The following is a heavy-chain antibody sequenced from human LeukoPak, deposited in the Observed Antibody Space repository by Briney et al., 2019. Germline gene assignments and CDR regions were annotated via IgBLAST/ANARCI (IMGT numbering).Heavy chain of an antibody. J-gene: IGHJ4*02. CDR3: ARGRGSVVPAYFDY. Sequence: SETLSLTCTVSGGSISSSSYYWGWIRQPPGKGLEWIGSIYYSGSTYYNPSLKSRVTISVDTSKNQFSLKLSSVTAADTAVYYCARGRGSVVPAYFDYWGQGTLVTVSS. V-gene: IGHV4-39*01. CDR2: IYYSGST. CDR1: GGSISSSSYY. D-gene: IGHD2-2*01.